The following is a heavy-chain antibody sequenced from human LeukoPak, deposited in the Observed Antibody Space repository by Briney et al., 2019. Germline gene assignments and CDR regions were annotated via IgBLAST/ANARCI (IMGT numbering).Heavy chain of an antibody. CDR2: ISSSSSYI. Sequence: VKPGGSLRLSCAASGFTFSSYNMNWIRQAPGKGLEWVSSISSSSSYIYYADSVKGRFIISRDNAKNSLYLQMNSLRAEDTAVYYCARPYYYDSSGYYYWGQGTLVTVSS. D-gene: IGHD3-22*01. V-gene: IGHV3-21*01. CDR1: GFTFSSYN. J-gene: IGHJ4*02. CDR3: ARPYYYDSSGYYY.